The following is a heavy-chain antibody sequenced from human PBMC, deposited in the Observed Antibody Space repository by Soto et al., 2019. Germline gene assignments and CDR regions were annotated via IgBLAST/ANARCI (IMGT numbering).Heavy chain of an antibody. CDR1: GYTFTGYY. D-gene: IGHD1-7*01. CDR3: ARDPRITGTTQDFDY. J-gene: IGHJ4*02. Sequence: ASVNVSCKSSGYTFTGYYIHWVRQAPGQGLEWMGWINPNSGGTNYAQKFQGRVTMTRDTSISTAYMELSRLRSDDTAVYYCARDPRITGTTQDFDYWGQGTLVTVSS. CDR2: INPNSGGT. V-gene: IGHV1-2*02.